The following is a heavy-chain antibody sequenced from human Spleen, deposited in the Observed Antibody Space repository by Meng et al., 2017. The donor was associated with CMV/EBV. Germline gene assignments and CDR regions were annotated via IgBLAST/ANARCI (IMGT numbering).Heavy chain of an antibody. V-gene: IGHV3-30-3*01. CDR3: AREDQGSGWYGY. CDR1: GFTFSTYP. CDR2: ISYDGSNK. D-gene: IGHD6-19*01. Sequence: GRLWGAGVGVAQPWRSLRLACAGAGFTFSTYPRHWVRQAPGKGLEWVAFISYDGSNKYYADSVKGRFTISRDNSKNTLYLQMNSLRAEDTAVYYCAREDQGSGWYGYWGQGTLVTVSS. J-gene: IGHJ4*02.